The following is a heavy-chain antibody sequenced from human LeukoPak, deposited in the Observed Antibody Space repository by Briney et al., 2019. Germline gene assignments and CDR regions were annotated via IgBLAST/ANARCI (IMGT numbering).Heavy chain of an antibody. CDR2: INPNSGGT. D-gene: IGHD1-26*01. J-gene: IGHJ4*02. Sequence: GASVKVSCKASGYTFTGYYMHWVRQAPGQGLEWMGWINPNSGGTNYAQKFQGRVTMTRDTSISTAYMGVTTLRSDDTAVYYCATMGAKTFDHWGQGTLVTVSS. CDR1: GYTFTGYY. CDR3: ATMGAKTFDH. V-gene: IGHV1-2*02.